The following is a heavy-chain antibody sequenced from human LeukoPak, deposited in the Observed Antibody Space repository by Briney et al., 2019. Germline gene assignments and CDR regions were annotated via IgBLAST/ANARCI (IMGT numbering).Heavy chain of an antibody. CDR2: IWFDGSVR. CDR3: AKDTAIQFLEPAF. CDR1: GFTFYTHG. J-gene: IGHJ4*02. Sequence: AGSLRLSCAASGFTFYTHGMDWVRQAPGKGLEWVAAIWFDGSVRHYSDAVKGRFTISRDNSLNTLYLQRNSRRVEDTAMYYCAKDTAIQFLEPAFWGQGTLVTVSS. D-gene: IGHD3-3*01. V-gene: IGHV3-33*06.